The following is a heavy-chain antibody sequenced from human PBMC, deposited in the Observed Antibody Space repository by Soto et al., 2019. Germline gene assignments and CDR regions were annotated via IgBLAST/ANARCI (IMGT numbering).Heavy chain of an antibody. V-gene: IGHV4-39*01. CDR3: ARRVFGVVIMLDY. Sequence: SETLSVTCSVSDDSINSDKYYWGWIRQPPGKGLEWIGSIYYSGSTYYNPSLKSRVTISVDTSKNQFSLKLSSVTAADTAVYYCARRVFGVVIMLDYWGQGTLVTVSS. J-gene: IGHJ4*02. CDR2: IYYSGST. D-gene: IGHD3-3*01. CDR1: DDSINSDKYY.